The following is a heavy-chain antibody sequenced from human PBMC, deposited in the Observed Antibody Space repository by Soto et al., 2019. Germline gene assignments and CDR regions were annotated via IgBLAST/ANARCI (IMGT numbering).Heavy chain of an antibody. D-gene: IGHD3-10*01. Sequence: GGSLRLSCTASGFTFSSYGMHWVRQAPGKGLEWVVVISYDGSNKYYADSVKCRFTISRDNSKNTLYLQMNSLRAEDTAVYYCAKDSTGGVDVWGQGTTVTVSS. CDR3: AKDSTGGVDV. J-gene: IGHJ6*02. CDR2: ISYDGSNK. V-gene: IGHV3-30*18. CDR1: GFTFSSYG.